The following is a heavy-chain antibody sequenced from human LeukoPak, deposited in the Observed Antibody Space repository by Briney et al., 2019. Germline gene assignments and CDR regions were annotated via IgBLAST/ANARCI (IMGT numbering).Heavy chain of an antibody. CDR3: AHSHSYYYYMDV. CDR1: GYTFTGYY. CDR2: INPNSGGT. Sequence: GASVKVSCKVSGYTFTGYYMHWVRQAPGQGLEWMGWINPNSGGTNYAQKFQGWVTMTRDTSISTAYMELNSLRAEDTAVYYCAHSHSYYYYMDVWGKGTTVTVSS. V-gene: IGHV1-2*04. J-gene: IGHJ6*03.